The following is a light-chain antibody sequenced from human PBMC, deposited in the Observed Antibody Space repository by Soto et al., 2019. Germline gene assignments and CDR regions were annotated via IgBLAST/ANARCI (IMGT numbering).Light chain of an antibody. CDR1: SSDVGGYNY. J-gene: IGLJ1*01. CDR2: DVS. CDR3: CSYAGSYTFYV. V-gene: IGLV2-11*01. Sequence: QSALTQPRSVSGSPGQSVTISCTGASSDVGGYNYVSWYQQHPGKAPKLMIYDVSKRPSGVPDRFSGSKSGNTASPPISGLQAEDEADYYCCSYAGSYTFYVFGTGTKVTVL.